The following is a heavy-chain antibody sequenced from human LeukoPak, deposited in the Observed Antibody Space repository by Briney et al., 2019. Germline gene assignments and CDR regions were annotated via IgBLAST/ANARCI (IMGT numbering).Heavy chain of an antibody. D-gene: IGHD3-3*01. J-gene: IGHJ4*02. V-gene: IGHV3-48*01. CDR2: ISSSSSTT. CDR1: GFTFSSYS. Sequence: GGSLRLSCAASGFTFSSYSMNWVRQAPGKGLEWVSYISSSSSTTYYADSVKGRFTISRDNSKNTLYLQTNSLRAEDTAVYYCAKGQERITIFGVVLPLGYWGQGTLVTVSS. CDR3: AKGQERITIFGVVLPLGY.